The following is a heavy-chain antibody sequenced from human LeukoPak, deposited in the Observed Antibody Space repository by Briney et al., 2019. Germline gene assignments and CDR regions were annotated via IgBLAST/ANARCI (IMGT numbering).Heavy chain of an antibody. V-gene: IGHV3-23*01. Sequence: GGSLRLSCAASGFTFSSYAMTWVRRAPGKGLEWASAISAGGATTYYADSVKGRFTFSRDNSMNTLYLQMNSLRAEDTAVYYCARDWSRLDPWGQGTLVTVSS. CDR1: GFTFSSYA. J-gene: IGHJ5*02. CDR2: ISAGGATT. CDR3: ARDWSRLDP.